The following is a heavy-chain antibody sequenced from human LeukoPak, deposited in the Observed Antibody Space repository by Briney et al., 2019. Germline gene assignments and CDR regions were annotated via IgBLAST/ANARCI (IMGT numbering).Heavy chain of an antibody. CDR3: AELGITMIGGV. CDR1: GFTFSTYW. Sequence: GGSLRLSCAASGFTFSTYWMHWVRQGPGKGLEWVSYISNNGYTICYADSVKGRFTISRDNAKNSLYLQMNSLRAEDTAVYYCAELGITMIGGVWGKGTTVTISS. V-gene: IGHV3-48*04. J-gene: IGHJ6*04. CDR2: ISNNGYTI. D-gene: IGHD3-10*02.